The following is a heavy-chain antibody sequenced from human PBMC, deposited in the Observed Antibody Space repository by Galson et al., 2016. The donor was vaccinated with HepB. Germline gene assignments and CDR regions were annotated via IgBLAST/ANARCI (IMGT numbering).Heavy chain of an antibody. CDR1: GFTFSTCG. Sequence: SLRLSCAASGFTFSTCGMHWVRQAPGKGLEWLSYISSSSRTIYYAASVKGRFTISRDNAKNSLYLQMNSLRAEDRAVYYCARDEAYWSGGSCYAGQLFDYWGQGTLVTVSS. D-gene: IGHD2-15*01. V-gene: IGHV3-48*04. CDR3: ARDEAYWSGGSCYAGQLFDY. J-gene: IGHJ4*02. CDR2: ISSSSRTI.